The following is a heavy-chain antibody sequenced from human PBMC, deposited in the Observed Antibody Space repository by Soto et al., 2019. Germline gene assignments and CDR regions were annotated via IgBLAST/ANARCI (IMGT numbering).Heavy chain of an antibody. CDR1: GFTFSSYW. CDR2: INTGGSTT. CDR3: AIETVGATSVHVFDI. D-gene: IGHD1-26*01. Sequence: PGGSLRLSCAASGFTFSSYWMHWVRQAPGKGLVWVSRINTGGSTTNYADSVKGRFTISRDNAKNSLYLQMNSLRAEDTALYYCAIETVGATSVHVFDIWGQGTMVSVSS. V-gene: IGHV3-74*01. J-gene: IGHJ3*02.